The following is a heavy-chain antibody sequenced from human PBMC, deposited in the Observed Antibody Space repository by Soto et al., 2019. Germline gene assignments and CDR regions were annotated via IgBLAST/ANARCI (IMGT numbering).Heavy chain of an antibody. D-gene: IGHD2-2*01. CDR1: GGTFSSHS. Sequence: QVQLVQSGAEVKKPGSSVKVSCKVSGGTFSSHSINWVRQAPGQGPEWMGGIIPIFGTENYAQKFQGRVTITADENTSTAYMELSSLATEDTAIYYCSTSVYCSTTRCYYCYGLDVWGQGTTVIVSS. CDR3: STSVYCSTTRCYYCYGLDV. J-gene: IGHJ6*02. CDR2: IIPIFGTE. V-gene: IGHV1-69*01.